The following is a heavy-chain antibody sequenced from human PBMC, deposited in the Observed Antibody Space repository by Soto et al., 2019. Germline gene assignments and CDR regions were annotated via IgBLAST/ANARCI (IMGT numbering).Heavy chain of an antibody. CDR2: IYWDDDK. J-gene: IGHJ6*03. Sequence: QITLKESGPTLVKPTQTLTLTCTFSGFSLSTSGVGVGWIRQPPGKALEWLALIYWDDDKRYSPSLKSRLTISNDTSKNQVVLTLTNMDPVDTATYYCARIYDYIWGSYRYPHSMDVWGKGTTVTVSS. D-gene: IGHD3-16*02. V-gene: IGHV2-5*02. CDR3: ARIYDYIWGSYRYPHSMDV. CDR1: GFSLSTSGVG.